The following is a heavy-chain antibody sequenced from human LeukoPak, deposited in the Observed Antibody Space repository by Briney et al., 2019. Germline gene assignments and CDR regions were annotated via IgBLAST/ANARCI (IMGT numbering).Heavy chain of an antibody. V-gene: IGHV3-74*03. J-gene: IGHJ5*02. CDR1: VFTFSNYF. Sequence: PGGSLRLSCAASVFTFSNYFMHWVRQAPGRGLVWVSRINPDGTNTMYAGSVKGRFTISRDNAKNILYLQMNSLRDDDTAVYYCARRVDATRWFDPWGQGTLVTVSS. CDR2: INPDGTNT. CDR3: ARRVDATRWFDP. D-gene: IGHD2-15*01.